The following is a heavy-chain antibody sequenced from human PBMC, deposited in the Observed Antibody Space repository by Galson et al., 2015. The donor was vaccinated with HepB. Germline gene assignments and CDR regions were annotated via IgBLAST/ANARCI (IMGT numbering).Heavy chain of an antibody. CDR3: ARESYYPHYYGMDV. CDR1: GGSISSSNW. J-gene: IGHJ6*02. D-gene: IGHD1-26*01. V-gene: IGHV4-4*02. CDR2: IYHSGST. Sequence: ETLSLTCAVSGGSISSSNWWSWVRQPPGKGLEWIGEIYHSGSTNYNPSLKSRVTISVDKSKNQFSLKLSSVTAADTAVYYCARESYYPHYYGMDVWGQGTTVTVSS.